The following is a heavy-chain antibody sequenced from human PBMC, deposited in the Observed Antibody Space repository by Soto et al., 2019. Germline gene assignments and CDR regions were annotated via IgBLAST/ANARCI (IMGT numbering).Heavy chain of an antibody. D-gene: IGHD3-3*01. CDR3: ARDYDFWSGPAGYYYGMDV. J-gene: IGHJ6*02. Sequence: GGSLRLSCAASGFTFSSYWMHWVRQAPGKGLVWVSRINSDGSSTSYADSVKGRFTISRDNAKNTLYLQMNSLRAEDTAVYYCARDYDFWSGPAGYYYGMDVWGQGTTVTVSS. CDR2: INSDGSST. V-gene: IGHV3-74*01. CDR1: GFTFSSYW.